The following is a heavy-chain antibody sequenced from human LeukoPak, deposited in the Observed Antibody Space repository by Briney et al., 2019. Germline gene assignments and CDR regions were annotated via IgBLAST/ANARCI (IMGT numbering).Heavy chain of an antibody. CDR2: IYQSGST. D-gene: IGHD3-22*01. V-gene: IGHV4-30-2*01. CDR3: ARSRYDSSGYDNSKIVFYHYYMDV. J-gene: IGHJ6*03. CDR1: GGSISSGGYY. Sequence: SETLSLTCTVSGGSISSGGYYWSWIRQPPGKGLEWIGYIYQSGSTYYDPSLKSRVTISLDRSKNQFSLKLSSVTAADTAVYYCARSRYDSSGYDNSKIVFYHYYMDVWGKGTTVTVSS.